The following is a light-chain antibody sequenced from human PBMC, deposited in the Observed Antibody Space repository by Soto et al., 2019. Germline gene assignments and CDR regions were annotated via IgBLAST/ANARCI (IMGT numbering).Light chain of an antibody. Sequence: DIQMTQSPSTLSAPVGDRVTITCRASQSISTWLAWYQQKPGKAPKLLLYEAATFESRVPSRFSGSGSGTVFTLTSSRLQPDYFATYYCQQARPYRSFGQGTKLEIK. V-gene: IGKV1-5*03. CDR1: QSISTW. CDR2: EAA. CDR3: QQARPYRS. J-gene: IGKJ2*03.